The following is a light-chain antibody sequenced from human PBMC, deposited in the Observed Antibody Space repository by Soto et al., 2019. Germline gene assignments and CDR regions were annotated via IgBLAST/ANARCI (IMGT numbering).Light chain of an antibody. CDR1: GSNIGAPFD. CDR3: QSYDGGLSGYV. J-gene: IGLJ1*01. Sequence: QSVLTQPTSVSGAPGQRVTISCAGSGSNIGAPFDVHWYQQLPGTAPKLDIYANKNRPSGVPGRLSGSKSGTSASLVITGLQADDEADYYCQSYDGGLSGYVFGTGTKVTVL. CDR2: ANK. V-gene: IGLV1-40*01.